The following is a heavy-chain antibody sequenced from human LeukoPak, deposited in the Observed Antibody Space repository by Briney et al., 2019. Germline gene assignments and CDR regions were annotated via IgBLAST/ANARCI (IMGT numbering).Heavy chain of an antibody. D-gene: IGHD6-6*01. J-gene: IGHJ4*02. CDR3: AKGRYSSSQYLADH. Sequence: GGSLRLSCAASGFTFSTYAVNWVRQAPGKGQEWVSTISGSGDSTYYADSVEGRFTISRDNSKNTLYLQMSSLRAEDTAIYYCAKGRYSSSQYLADHWGQGTLVTVSS. CDR1: GFTFSTYA. CDR2: ISGSGDST. V-gene: IGHV3-23*01.